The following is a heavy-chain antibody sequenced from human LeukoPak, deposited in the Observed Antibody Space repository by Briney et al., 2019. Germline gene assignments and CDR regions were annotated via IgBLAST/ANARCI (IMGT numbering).Heavy chain of an antibody. Sequence: GGSQRLSCAASGFTFSSYAMSWVRQAPGKGLEWVSAISGSGGSTYYADSVKGRFTISRDNSKNTLYLQMNSLRAEDTAVYYCAKDQWVSGSQPDYWGQGTLVTVSP. D-gene: IGHD1-26*01. CDR2: ISGSGGST. CDR3: AKDQWVSGSQPDY. CDR1: GFTFSSYA. V-gene: IGHV3-23*01. J-gene: IGHJ4*02.